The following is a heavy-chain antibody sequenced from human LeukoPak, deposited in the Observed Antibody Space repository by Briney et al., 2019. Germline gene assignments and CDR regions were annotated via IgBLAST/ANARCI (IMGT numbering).Heavy chain of an antibody. CDR1: GYSISSGYY. V-gene: IGHV4-38-2*01. CDR3: ARLTYTSCYEGYWYYYYMDV. J-gene: IGHJ6*03. CDR2: IYHSGST. D-gene: IGHD2-2*01. Sequence: SETLSLTCAVSGYSISSGYYWGWIRQPPGKGLEWIGSIYHSGSTYYNPSLKSRVTISVDTSKNQFSLKLSSVTAADTAVYYCARLTYTSCYEGYWYYYYMDVWGKGTTVTVSS.